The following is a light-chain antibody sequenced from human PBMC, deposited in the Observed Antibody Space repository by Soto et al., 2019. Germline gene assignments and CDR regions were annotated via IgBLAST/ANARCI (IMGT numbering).Light chain of an antibody. CDR1: QSVLYSSSNKNY. J-gene: IGKJ1*01. CDR3: QQYCSSPWT. Sequence: DIVMTQSPDSLAVSLGERATINCRSSQSVLYSSSNKNYLAWYQQKPGQPPKLLIYWASTRESGVPDRFSGSGSGTEFTLSISILQAEDVAVYYCQQYCSSPWTFGQGTNVEIK. CDR2: WAS. V-gene: IGKV4-1*01.